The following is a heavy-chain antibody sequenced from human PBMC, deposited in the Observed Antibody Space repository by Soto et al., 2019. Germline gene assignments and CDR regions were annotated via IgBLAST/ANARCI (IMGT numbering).Heavy chain of an antibody. V-gene: IGHV1-3*01. Sequence: ASVKVSCKASGYTFTSYAMHWVRQAPGQRLEWMGWINAGNGNTKYSQKFQGRVTITRDTSASTAYMELSSLRSEDTAVYYCARSGTVMESPFDYWGQGTLVTSPQ. J-gene: IGHJ4*02. D-gene: IGHD2-8*01. CDR3: ARSGTVMESPFDY. CDR1: GYTFTSYA. CDR2: INAGNGNT.